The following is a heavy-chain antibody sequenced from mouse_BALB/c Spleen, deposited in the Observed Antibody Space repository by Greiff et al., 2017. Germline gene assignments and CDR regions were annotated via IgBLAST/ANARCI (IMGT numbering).Heavy chain of an antibody. V-gene: IGHV1-87*01. CDR1: GYTFTSYW. Sequence: VQLQQSGAELARPGASVKLSCKASGYTFTSYWMQWVNQRPGQGLEWIGAIYPGDGDTRYTQKFKGKATLTADKSSSTAYMQLISLASEDSTVYYCARGYYYGSSYAMDYWGQGTSVTVSS. CDR2: IYPGDGDT. J-gene: IGHJ4*01. D-gene: IGHD1-1*01. CDR3: ARGYYYGSSYAMDY.